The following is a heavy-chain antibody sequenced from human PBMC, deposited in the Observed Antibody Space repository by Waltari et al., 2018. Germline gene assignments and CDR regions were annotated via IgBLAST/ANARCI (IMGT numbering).Heavy chain of an antibody. D-gene: IGHD6-19*01. CDR2: IIPIFGTA. J-gene: IGHJ4*02. V-gene: IGHV1-69*05. Sequence: QVQLVQSGAEVQKPGSSVKVSCKASGGTCSSYAISWVRRAPGQGLEWMGGIIPIFGTANYAQKFQGRVTITTDESTSTAYMELSSLRSEDTAVYYCARPSVAGTGNLDYWGQGTLVTVSS. CDR1: GGTCSSYA. CDR3: ARPSVAGTGNLDY.